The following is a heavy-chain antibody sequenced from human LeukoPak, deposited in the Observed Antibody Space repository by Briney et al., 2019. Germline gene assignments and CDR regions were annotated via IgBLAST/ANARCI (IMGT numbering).Heavy chain of an antibody. CDR1: GFTFSRFA. CDR3: VRGLQRSWKYNWFDP. D-gene: IGHD6-13*01. Sequence: PGGSLRLSCAASGFTFSRFAMHWVRQAPGKGLEYVSAISSDGGSTYFANSVKGRFTISRDNSKNTLYLQMGSLRAEDMAVYYCVRGLQRSWKYNWFDPWGQGTLVTVSS. J-gene: IGHJ5*02. CDR2: ISSDGGST. V-gene: IGHV3-64*01.